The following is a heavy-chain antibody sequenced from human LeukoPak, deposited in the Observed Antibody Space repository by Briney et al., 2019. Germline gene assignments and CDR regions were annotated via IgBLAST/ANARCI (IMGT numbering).Heavy chain of an antibody. CDR2: INPNSGGT. V-gene: IGHV1-2*02. CDR3: ARVLPGAYYDFWSGSEADYFDY. J-gene: IGHJ4*02. CDR1: GYTFTGYY. D-gene: IGHD3-3*01. Sequence: GASVKVSCKASGYTFTGYYMHWVRQAPGQGLGWMGWINPNSGGTNYAQKFQGRVTMTRDTSISTAYMELSRLRSDDTAVYYCARVLPGAYYDFWSGSEADYFDYWGQGTLVTVSS.